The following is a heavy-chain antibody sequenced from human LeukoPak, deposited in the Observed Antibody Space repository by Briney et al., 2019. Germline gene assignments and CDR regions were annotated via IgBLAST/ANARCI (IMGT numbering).Heavy chain of an antibody. Sequence: PSETLSLTCGVSGYSISSSYYWGWIRQPPGEGLEWIGSIYHSGSAYYNPSLKSRVTISIDTSKNHFSLKLSSVAAADTAVYYCARDGPTYYYDDSGHYFDYWGQGTPVTVSS. CDR3: ARDGPTYYYDDSGHYFDY. J-gene: IGHJ4*02. CDR2: IYHSGSA. CDR1: GYSISSSYY. D-gene: IGHD3-22*01. V-gene: IGHV4-38-2*02.